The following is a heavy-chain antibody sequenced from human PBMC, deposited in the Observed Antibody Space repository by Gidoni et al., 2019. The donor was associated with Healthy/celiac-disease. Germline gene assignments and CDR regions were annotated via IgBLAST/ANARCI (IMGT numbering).Heavy chain of an antibody. D-gene: IGHD2-15*01. V-gene: IGHV5-51*01. J-gene: IGHJ5*02. CDR1: GYSFTSYW. Sequence: EVQLVQSGAEVKKHGESLKISCKGSGYSFTSYWTGWVRQMPGKGLEWMGIIYPGDSDTRYSPSFQGQVTISADKSISTAYLQWSSLKASDTAMYYCARQVCSGGSCYSTRGNWFDPWGQGTLVTVSS. CDR3: ARQVCSGGSCYSTRGNWFDP. CDR2: IYPGDSDT.